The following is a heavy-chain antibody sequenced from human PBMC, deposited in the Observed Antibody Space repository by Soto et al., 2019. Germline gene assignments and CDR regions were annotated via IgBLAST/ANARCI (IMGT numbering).Heavy chain of an antibody. CDR2: TYYRSKWYN. CDR3: GTFLSNTGPDV. CDR1: GASVSSKSAA. D-gene: IGHD2-2*01. Sequence: SQTLSLTCAISGASVSSKSAAWNWIRLSPSRGLEWLGRTYYRSKWYNDYAVSVKSRITINPDTSKNQFSLHLNSVTTEDTAVDSCGTFLSNTGPDVWGEGTRVTVSS. J-gene: IGHJ6*04. V-gene: IGHV6-1*01.